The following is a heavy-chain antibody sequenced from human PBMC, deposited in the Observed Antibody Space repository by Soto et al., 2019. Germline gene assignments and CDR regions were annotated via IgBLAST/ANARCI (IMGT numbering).Heavy chain of an antibody. J-gene: IGHJ5*02. D-gene: IGHD6-6*01. CDR1: GGSISSYY. Sequence: AETLSLTCTVSGGSISSYYWSWIRQPPGKGLEWIGYIYYSGSTNYNPSLKSRVTISVDTSKNQFSLKLSSVTAAGTAVYYCARAGRVFNWFDPWGQGTLVTVYS. CDR2: IYYSGST. CDR3: ARAGRVFNWFDP. V-gene: IGHV4-59*01.